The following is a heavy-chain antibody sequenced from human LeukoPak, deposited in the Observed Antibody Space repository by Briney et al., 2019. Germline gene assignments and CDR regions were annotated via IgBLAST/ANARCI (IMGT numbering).Heavy chain of an antibody. Sequence: QPGGSLRLSCTTSGFTFSNYWMNWVRQAPGKGLEWVATIKQDGSQKYYVDSVKGRFTISRDNAKNSLYLQMNSLRGDDTAVYYCGMPPLGYCTGGSCSFDPWGQGTLVTVSS. D-gene: IGHD2-15*01. CDR1: GFTFSNYW. V-gene: IGHV3-7*01. J-gene: IGHJ5*02. CDR3: GMPPLGYCTGGSCSFDP. CDR2: IKQDGSQK.